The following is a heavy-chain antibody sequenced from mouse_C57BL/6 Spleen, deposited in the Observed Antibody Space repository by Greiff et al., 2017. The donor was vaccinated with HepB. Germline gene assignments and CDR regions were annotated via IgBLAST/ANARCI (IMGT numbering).Heavy chain of an antibody. J-gene: IGHJ4*01. Sequence: VQLQQSGAELVRPGASVKLSCTASGFNIKDDYMHWVKQRPEQGLEWIGWIDPENGDTEYASKFQGKATITADTSSNTAYLQLSSLTSEDTAVYYCTRWITTVVATDYAMDYWGQGTSVTVSS. CDR2: IDPENGDT. D-gene: IGHD1-1*01. CDR1: GFNIKDDY. CDR3: TRWITTVVATDYAMDY. V-gene: IGHV14-4*01.